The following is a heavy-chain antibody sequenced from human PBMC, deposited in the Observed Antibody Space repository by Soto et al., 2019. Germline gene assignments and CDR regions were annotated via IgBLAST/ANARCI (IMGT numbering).Heavy chain of an antibody. V-gene: IGHV3-21*02. CDR1: GFTFKNYN. CDR2: IGGSDTFT. Sequence: EVQLVESGGGLVKPGESLRLSCVASGFTFKNYNMNWVRQAPGKGLEWVSSIGGSDTFTYYADSVKGRFTISRDNAKSLLFWQMNALRCEAMGAFFWVRDVLLLGTTRGGQET. CDR3: VRDVLLLGTTR. J-gene: IGHJ4*02. D-gene: IGHD1-1*01.